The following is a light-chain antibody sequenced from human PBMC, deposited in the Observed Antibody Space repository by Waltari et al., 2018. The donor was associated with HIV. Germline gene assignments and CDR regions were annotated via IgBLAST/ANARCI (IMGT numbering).Light chain of an antibody. Sequence: IVLTQSPGTLSLSPGERATLSCRASQSLTGNSLAWYQQIPGQPPRLLIYGASNRATRVPDRFTAFGSGTEFTLTISSLQSEDFAVYYCQQYNQWPRTFGQGTKVEIK. V-gene: IGKV3-15*01. J-gene: IGKJ2*01. CDR3: QQYNQWPRT. CDR2: GAS. CDR1: QSLTGN.